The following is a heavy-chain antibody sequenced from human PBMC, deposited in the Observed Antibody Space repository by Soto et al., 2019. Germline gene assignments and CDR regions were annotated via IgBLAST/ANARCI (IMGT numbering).Heavy chain of an antibody. CDR3: ARTPYDYIWGSPLYYFDY. CDR1: GFSLSNARMG. Sequence: QVTLKESGPVLVKPTETLTLTCTVSGFSLSNARMGVSWIRQPPGKALEWLAHIFSNDEKSYSTSLKSRLTISKDTSKSQVVLTMTNMDPVDTATYYCARTPYDYIWGSPLYYFDYWGQGTLVTVSS. V-gene: IGHV2-26*01. D-gene: IGHD3-16*01. J-gene: IGHJ4*02. CDR2: IFSNDEK.